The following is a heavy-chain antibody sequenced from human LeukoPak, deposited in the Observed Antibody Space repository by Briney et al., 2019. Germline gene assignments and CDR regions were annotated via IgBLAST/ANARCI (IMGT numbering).Heavy chain of an antibody. CDR2: IYTSGST. CDR1: GGSISSNDYY. J-gene: IGHJ4*02. V-gene: IGHV4-61*02. CDR3: ARNGYKIGSYDY. D-gene: IGHD5-24*01. Sequence: SETLSLTCTVSGGSISSNDYYWSWIRQPAGKGLEWIGRIYTSGSTNYNPSLKSRVTISVDTSKNQFSLKLSSVTAADTAVYYCARNGYKIGSYDYWGQGTLVTVSS.